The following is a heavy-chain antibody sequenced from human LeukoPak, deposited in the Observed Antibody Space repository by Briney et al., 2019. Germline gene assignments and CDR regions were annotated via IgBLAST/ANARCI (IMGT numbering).Heavy chain of an antibody. CDR3: ARDWGSGSYFSAFDI. CDR1: GYTFTGYY. J-gene: IGHJ3*02. Sequence: ASVKVSCKASGYTFTGYYMHWVRQAPGQGLEWMGIINPSGGSTSYAQKFQGRVTMTRDMSTSTVYMELSSLRSEDTAVYYCARDWGSGSYFSAFDIWGQGTMVTVSS. V-gene: IGHV1-46*01. D-gene: IGHD1-26*01. CDR2: INPSGGST.